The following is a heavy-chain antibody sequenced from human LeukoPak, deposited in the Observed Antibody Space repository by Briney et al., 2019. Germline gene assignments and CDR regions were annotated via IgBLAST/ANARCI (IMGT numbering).Heavy chain of an antibody. CDR1: GFTFSSYW. Sequence: PGGSLRLSCTVSGFTFSSYWMHWVRQAPGKGLVWVSRINIDGSDRNYADSVKGRFTISTDSAQNTLYLQMNSRRAEDTAVYYCARDDNFGSVDDYWGQGTLVTVSS. D-gene: IGHD3-10*01. V-gene: IGHV3-74*01. CDR3: ARDDNFGSVDDY. J-gene: IGHJ4*02. CDR2: INIDGSDR.